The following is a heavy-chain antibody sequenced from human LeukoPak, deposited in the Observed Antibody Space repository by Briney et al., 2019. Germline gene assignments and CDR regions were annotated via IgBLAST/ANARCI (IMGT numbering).Heavy chain of an antibody. V-gene: IGHV3-21*01. D-gene: IGHD3-3*01. CDR2: ISSSSSYI. CDR3: ARDPSDYDFWSGDYVPYYFDY. J-gene: IGHJ4*02. Sequence: PGGSLRLSCAASGFTFSSYEMNWVRQAPGKGLEWVSSISSSSSYIYYADSVKGRFTISRDNAKNSLYLQMNSLRAEDTAVYYCARDPSDYDFWSGDYVPYYFDYWGQGTLVTVSS. CDR1: GFTFSSYE.